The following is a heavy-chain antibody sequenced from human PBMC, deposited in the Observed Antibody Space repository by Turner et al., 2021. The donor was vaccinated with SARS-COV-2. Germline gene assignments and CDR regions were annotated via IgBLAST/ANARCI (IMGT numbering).Heavy chain of an antibody. Sequence: QVQLQASGTGLVNPSGTLSLPCAVSGGSLSSSNWWSWVRQPPGKGLEWIGEIYHSGKTNYNPSLKSRVTISVDKSKNQFSLKLSSVTAADTAVYYCASRYCSGGSCGWFDPWGQGTLVTVSS. J-gene: IGHJ5*02. CDR3: ASRYCSGGSCGWFDP. CDR1: GGSLSSSNW. V-gene: IGHV4-4*02. CDR2: IYHSGKT. D-gene: IGHD2-15*01.